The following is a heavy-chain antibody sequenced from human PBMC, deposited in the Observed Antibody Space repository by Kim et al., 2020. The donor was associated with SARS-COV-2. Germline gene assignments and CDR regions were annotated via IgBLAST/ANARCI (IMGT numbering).Heavy chain of an antibody. CDR3: ARFQHGSGSYLDPFDI. Sequence: SENLSLTCTISGGSLSPYYWSWIRQPPGKGLEWIGYMHYSGRANYSPSLKSRVAISVDTSKNHFSLNLTSVTAADTAKYFCARFQHGSGSYLDPFDIWGQGTLVTVSS. CDR2: MHYSGRA. D-gene: IGHD3-10*01. J-gene: IGHJ3*02. V-gene: IGHV4-59*01. CDR1: GGSLSPYY.